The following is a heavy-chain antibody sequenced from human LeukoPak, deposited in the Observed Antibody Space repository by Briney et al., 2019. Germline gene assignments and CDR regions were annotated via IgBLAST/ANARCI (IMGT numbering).Heavy chain of an antibody. J-gene: IGHJ4*02. CDR1: GFTFSTYS. CDR3: ARGSTYYDSSGQVPFDY. CDR2: ISSSSSTI. Sequence: GGSLRLSCAASGFTFSTYSMNWVRQAPGKGLEWVSYISSSSSTIYYADSVKGRFTISRDNAKNSLYLQMNSLRAEDTTVYYCARGSTYYDSSGQVPFDYWGQGTLVTVSS. D-gene: IGHD3-22*01. V-gene: IGHV3-48*01.